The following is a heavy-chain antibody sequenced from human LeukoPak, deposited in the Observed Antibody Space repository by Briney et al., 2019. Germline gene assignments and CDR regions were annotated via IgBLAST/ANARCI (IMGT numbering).Heavy chain of an antibody. Sequence: TGGSLRLSCAAPGFTFSSYWLSWVRKAPGMGLQWVANIKQDGSVKTYVDSVKGRFTISRDNAKNSLYLQMNSLRGEDTAVYYCATSLGATFFDHWGQGTLVSVSS. CDR2: IKQDGSVK. V-gene: IGHV3-7*01. J-gene: IGHJ4*02. D-gene: IGHD1-26*01. CDR1: GFTFSSYW. CDR3: ATSLGATFFDH.